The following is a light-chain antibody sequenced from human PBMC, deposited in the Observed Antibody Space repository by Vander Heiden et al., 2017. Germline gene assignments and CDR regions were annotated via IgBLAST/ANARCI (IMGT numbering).Light chain of an antibody. CDR2: DVD. V-gene: IGLV2-14*04. CDR1: SSDIGGSSY. J-gene: IGLJ1*01. CDR3: SSYTTSGTFPYV. Sequence: SPGLSITISCTLTSSDIGGSSYFPWHQRHARQAPKLIIYDVDRRPSGVPDRCSGSKSGKTASLTISGLQAEDEAEYYCSSYTTSGTFPYVFGAGTKVTVL.